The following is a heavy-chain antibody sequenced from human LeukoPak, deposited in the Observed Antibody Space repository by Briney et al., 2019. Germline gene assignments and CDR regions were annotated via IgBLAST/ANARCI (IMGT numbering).Heavy chain of an antibody. J-gene: IGHJ5*02. V-gene: IGHV4-30-4*07. CDR2: IHDSGST. Sequence: PSETLSLTCTVSGDSISSGGYSWSWIRQTPGKGLEWIAYIHDSGSTYNNPSLKTRLSISIDTSKNQFSLKLNSVSAADTAVYYCARVVAAAGNNWFDPWGQGTLVTVSS. CDR3: ARVVAAAGNNWFDP. D-gene: IGHD6-13*01. CDR1: GDSISSGGYS.